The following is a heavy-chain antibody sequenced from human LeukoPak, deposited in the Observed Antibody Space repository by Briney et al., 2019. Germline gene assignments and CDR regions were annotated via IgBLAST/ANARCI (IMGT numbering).Heavy chain of an antibody. CDR2: ISYDGSNK. Sequence: GRSLRLSCAASGFTFSSYAMHWVRQAPGKGLEWVAVISYDGSNKYYADSVKGRFTISRDNSKNTLYLQMNSLRAEDTAVYYCARGADILTLPRYWGQGTLVTVSS. V-gene: IGHV3-30-3*01. CDR1: GFTFSSYA. D-gene: IGHD3-9*01. J-gene: IGHJ4*02. CDR3: ARGADILTLPRY.